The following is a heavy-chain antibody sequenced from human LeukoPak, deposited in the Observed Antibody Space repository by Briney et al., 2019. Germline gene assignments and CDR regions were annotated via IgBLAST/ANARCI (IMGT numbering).Heavy chain of an antibody. J-gene: IGHJ6*04. V-gene: IGHV3-23*01. CDR3: AKFGLGTYCSGGSCYSDV. Sequence: PGGSLRLSCAASGFTFSSYAMSWVRQAPGKGLEWVSAISGSGGGTYYADSVKGRFTISRDNSKNTLYLQMNSLRAEDTAVYYCAKFGLGTYCSGGSCYSDVWGKGTTVTVSS. CDR1: GFTFSSYA. CDR2: ISGSGGGT. D-gene: IGHD2-15*01.